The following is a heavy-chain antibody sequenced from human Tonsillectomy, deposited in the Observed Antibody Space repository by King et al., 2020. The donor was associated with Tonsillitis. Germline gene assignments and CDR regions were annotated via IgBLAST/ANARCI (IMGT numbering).Heavy chain of an antibody. V-gene: IGHV4-4*07. CDR2: IYTSGST. CDR3: ARDQGETPSTSWDNWFDP. CDR1: GGSISSYY. Sequence: VQLQESGPGLVKPSETLSLTCTVSGGSISSYYWSWIRQPAGKGLEWIGRIYTSGSTNYNPSLKSRVTMSVDTSKNQFSLKLSSVTAADTAVYYCARDQGETPSTSWDNWFDPWGQGTLVTVSS. J-gene: IGHJ5*02. D-gene: IGHD2-2*01.